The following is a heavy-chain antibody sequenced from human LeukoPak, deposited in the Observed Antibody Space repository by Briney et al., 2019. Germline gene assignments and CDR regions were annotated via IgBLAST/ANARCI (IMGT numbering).Heavy chain of an antibody. V-gene: IGHV1-18*01. J-gene: IGHJ4*02. CDR2: ISAYNGNT. D-gene: IGHD6-19*01. CDR1: GYTFTSYG. Sequence: ASVKVSCKASGYTFTSYGISWVRQAPGQGLEWMGWISAYNGNTNYAQKLQGRVTMTTDTSTSTAYMELRSLRSDDTAVYYCASYADSSGWFDYWGQGALVTVSS. CDR3: ASYADSSGWFDY.